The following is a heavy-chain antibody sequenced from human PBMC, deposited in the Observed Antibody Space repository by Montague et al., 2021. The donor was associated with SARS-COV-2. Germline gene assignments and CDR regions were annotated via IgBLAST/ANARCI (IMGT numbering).Heavy chain of an antibody. V-gene: IGHV3-30*04. CDR3: ARDRAPPDYGDAFDL. J-gene: IGHJ3*01. CDR2: ITYDGIDK. Sequence: SLRLSCAASGFIFSNFAFHWVCQAPGKGLEWVAIITYDGIDKFYADSVKGRFTISRDNSKNTLYLRMNSLTPEDTAVYYCARDRAPPDYGDAFDLWGQGTLVTVSS. CDR1: GFIFSNFA. D-gene: IGHD4/OR15-4a*01.